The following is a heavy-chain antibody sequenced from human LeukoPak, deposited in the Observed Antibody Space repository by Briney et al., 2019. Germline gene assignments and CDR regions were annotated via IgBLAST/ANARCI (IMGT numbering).Heavy chain of an antibody. Sequence: GGSLRLSCAASGFTFSSYSMNWVRQAPGKGLEWVSSISSSSSYIYYADSVKGRFTISRDNAKNTLYLQMNSLRAEDTAIYYCAGTLSGSYYVGDYWGQGTLVTVSS. CDR1: GFTFSSYS. CDR2: ISSSSSYI. CDR3: AGTLSGSYYVGDY. V-gene: IGHV3-21*01. D-gene: IGHD1-26*01. J-gene: IGHJ4*02.